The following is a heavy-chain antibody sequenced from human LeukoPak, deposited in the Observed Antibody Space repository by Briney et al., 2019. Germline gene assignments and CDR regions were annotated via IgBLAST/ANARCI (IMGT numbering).Heavy chain of an antibody. CDR2: IRGGGAGA. J-gene: IGHJ4*02. Sequence: GGSLRLSCAASGFTFTSYAMNWVRQAPGKGLEWVAFIRGGGAGARYADAAKGRFTISRDNSKNTLYLQMNSLRAEDTAVYYCARGLRSSGWSLFDYWGQGTLVTVSS. D-gene: IGHD6-19*01. CDR1: GFTFTSYA. CDR3: ARGLRSSGWSLFDY. V-gene: IGHV3-23*01.